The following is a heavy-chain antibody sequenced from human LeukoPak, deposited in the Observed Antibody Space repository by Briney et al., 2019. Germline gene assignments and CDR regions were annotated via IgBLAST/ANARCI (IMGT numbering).Heavy chain of an antibody. J-gene: IGHJ6*03. CDR3: ACQIEVGATHRGFYYYMDV. D-gene: IGHD1-26*01. V-gene: IGHV1-69*06. CDR2: IIPMFGTA. CDR1: GGTFSSYA. Sequence: APVKVSCKASGGTFSSYAISWVRQAPGQGLEWMGGIIPMFGTANYAQKIQGRVTITADKSTSTAYMELNSLRSEDTAVYYCACQIEVGATHRGFYYYMDVWGKGTTVTVSS.